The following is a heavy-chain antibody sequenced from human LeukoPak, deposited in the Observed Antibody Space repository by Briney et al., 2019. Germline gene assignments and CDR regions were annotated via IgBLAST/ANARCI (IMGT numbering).Heavy chain of an antibody. CDR3: ATINRYYYYMDV. Sequence: ASVKVSFKVSGYTFTDYYMHWVQQAPGKGLEWMGLVDPEDGETIYAEKFQGRVTITADTSTDTAYMELSSLRSEDTAVYYCATINRYYYYMDVWGKGTTVTVSS. D-gene: IGHD3-16*01. V-gene: IGHV1-69-2*01. CDR2: VDPEDGET. J-gene: IGHJ6*03. CDR1: GYTFTDYY.